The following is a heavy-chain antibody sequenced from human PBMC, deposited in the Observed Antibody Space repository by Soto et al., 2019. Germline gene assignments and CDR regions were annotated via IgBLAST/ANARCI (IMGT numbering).Heavy chain of an antibody. D-gene: IGHD2-21*01. CDR2: IYYSGST. CDR1: GGSISSYY. J-gene: IGHJ4*02. Sequence: QVQLQESGPGLVKPSETLSLTCTVSGGSISSYYWSWIRQPPGKGLEWIGYIYYSGSTNYNPSLTWRVALSVATPKNPSSLTLSSVTAADTAVYYCARRSGGAFDYWGQGTLVTVSS. CDR3: ARRSGGAFDY. V-gene: IGHV4-59*08.